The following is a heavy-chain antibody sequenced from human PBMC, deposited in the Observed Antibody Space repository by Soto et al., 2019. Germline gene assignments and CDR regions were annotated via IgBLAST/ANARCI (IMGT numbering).Heavy chain of an antibody. Sequence: QVQLQESGPGLVKPSETLSLTCTVSGGSISSYYWSWIRQPPGKGLEWIGYIYYSGSTNYNPSLKSRVTTSVDTSKNQFSLKLSSVTAADTAVYYCARHGSGAAAAGTGFDYWGQGTLVTVSS. V-gene: IGHV4-59*08. CDR3: ARHGSGAAAAGTGFDY. J-gene: IGHJ4*02. CDR2: IYYSGST. D-gene: IGHD6-13*01. CDR1: GGSISSYY.